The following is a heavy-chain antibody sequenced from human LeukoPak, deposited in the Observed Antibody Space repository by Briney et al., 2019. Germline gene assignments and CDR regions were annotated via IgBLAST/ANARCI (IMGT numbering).Heavy chain of an antibody. J-gene: IGHJ6*02. CDR2: ISGSGGST. CDR3: AKTLHMSPTTISYGPDV. CDR1: GFIFSSYA. V-gene: IGHV3-23*01. D-gene: IGHD1-1*01. Sequence: GGSLRLSCVGSGFIFSSYAMSWVRQAPGKGLEWVSGISGSGGSTHYADSVKGRFTISRDNSKNTLYLQMNSLRAEDTAIFYCAKTLHMSPTTISYGPDVWGQGITVTVSS.